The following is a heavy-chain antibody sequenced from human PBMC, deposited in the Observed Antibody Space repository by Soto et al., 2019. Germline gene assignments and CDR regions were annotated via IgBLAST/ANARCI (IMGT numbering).Heavy chain of an antibody. V-gene: IGHV4-59*01. D-gene: IGHD6-6*01. Sequence: SETLSVTCTVSGVSIRIDYFSWVRQPPGKGLEWIGYIYFSGSTNYNPSLESRVTISLDASKTQFSLKLRSLTTADTAVYYCARVGGVAARTFAYWGQGTLVNVSS. CDR2: IYFSGST. J-gene: IGHJ4*02. CDR1: GVSIRIDY. CDR3: ARVGGVAARTFAY.